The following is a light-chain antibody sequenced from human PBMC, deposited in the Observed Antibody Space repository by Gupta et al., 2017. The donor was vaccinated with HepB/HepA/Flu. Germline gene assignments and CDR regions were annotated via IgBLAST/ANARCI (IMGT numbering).Light chain of an antibody. CDR3: QEYNNWPTWT. CDR2: GVS. V-gene: IGKV3-15*01. J-gene: IGKJ1*01. CDR1: QSVNSN. Sequence: EIVMTQSLATLSVSLGERATLSCRARQSVNSNLAWYQQKPGQAPRLLIFGVSTRATGVPTRFSGSGSGIDFTLTISSLQSEDFAVYYCQEYNNWPTWTFGQGTKVEIK.